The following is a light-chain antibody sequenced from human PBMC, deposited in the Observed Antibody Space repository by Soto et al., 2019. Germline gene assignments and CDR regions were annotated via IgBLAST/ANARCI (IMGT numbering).Light chain of an antibody. CDR2: AAS. CDR1: QSISSY. Sequence: DIQMTQSPSSLSASVGHRVTITCRASQSISSYLNWYQQKRGKAPKLLIYAASCLQSGVTSRFSGSGSGIYFNLTINSLQPEDFATYYCLQSYSTPLTFGQGTKGEI. J-gene: IGKJ1*01. CDR3: LQSYSTPLT. V-gene: IGKV1-39*01.